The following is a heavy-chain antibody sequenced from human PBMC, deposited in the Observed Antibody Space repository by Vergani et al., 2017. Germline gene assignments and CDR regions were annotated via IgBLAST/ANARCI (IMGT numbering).Heavy chain of an antibody. J-gene: IGHJ4*02. V-gene: IGHV3-23*03. CDR1: GFTFSSYA. CDR2: IYSGGSST. D-gene: IGHD1-14*01. CDR3: ATEETYYFDY. Sequence: EVQLLESGGGLVQPGGSLRLSCAASGFTFSSYAMSWVRQAPGKGLEWVSVIYSGGSSTYYADSVKGRFTISRDNSKNTLYLQMNSLRAEDTAVYYCATEETYYFDYWGQGTLVTVSS.